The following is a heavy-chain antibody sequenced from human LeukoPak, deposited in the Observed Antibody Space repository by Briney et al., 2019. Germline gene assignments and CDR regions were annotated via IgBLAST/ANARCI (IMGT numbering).Heavy chain of an antibody. CDR3: ARDPVPAGLDY. V-gene: IGHV1-3*01. Sequence: ASVKVFCKASGYTFTSYAMHWVRQAPGQRLEWMGWINAGNGNTKYSQKFQGRVTITRDTSASTAYTELSSLRSEDTAVYYCARDPVPAGLDYWGQGTLVAVSS. CDR2: INAGNGNT. J-gene: IGHJ4*02. CDR1: GYTFTSYA. D-gene: IGHD2-2*01.